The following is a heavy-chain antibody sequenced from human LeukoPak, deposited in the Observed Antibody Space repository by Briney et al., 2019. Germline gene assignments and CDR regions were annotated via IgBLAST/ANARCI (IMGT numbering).Heavy chain of an antibody. CDR3: ASDYFLGY. CDR1: GFTFSSYA. D-gene: IGHD6-25*01. J-gene: IGHJ4*02. V-gene: IGHV3-23*01. CDR2: ISDSGART. Sequence: QTGGSLRLSCAASGFTFSSYAMTWVRQAPGKGLEWVSTISDSGARTNYADSAKGRFTISRDNSMNTLYLQMNSLRADDTAVYYCASDYFLGYWGQGTLVTVSS.